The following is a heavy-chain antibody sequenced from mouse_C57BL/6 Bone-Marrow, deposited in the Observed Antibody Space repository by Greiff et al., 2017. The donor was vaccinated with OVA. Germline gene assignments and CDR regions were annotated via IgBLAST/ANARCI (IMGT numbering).Heavy chain of an antibody. CDR1: GFTFTSYW. Sequence: VQLQQPGAELVMPGASVKLSCKASGFTFTSYWMHWVKQRPGQGLEWIGEIDPSDSYTNYNQKFKGKSTLTAEKSSSTAYMQLSSLPSEDSAVDYCAQHYYGSILSWFAYWGQGTLVTVSA. D-gene: IGHD1-1*01. CDR2: IDPSDSYT. J-gene: IGHJ3*01. CDR3: AQHYYGSILSWFAY. V-gene: IGHV1-69*01.